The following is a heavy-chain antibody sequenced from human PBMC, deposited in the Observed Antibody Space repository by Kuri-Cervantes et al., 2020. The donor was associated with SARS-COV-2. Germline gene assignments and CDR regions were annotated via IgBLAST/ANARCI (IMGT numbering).Heavy chain of an antibody. CDR1: GFTFDDYG. CDR3: ARDTRRRSGNLPFDY. V-gene: IGHV3-20*04. J-gene: IGHJ4*02. CDR2: INWNGGST. Sequence: GESLKISCAASGFTFDDYGMSWVCQAPGKGLEWVSGINWNGGSTGYADSVKGRFTISRDNAKNSLYLQMNSLRAEDTALYYCARDTRRRSGNLPFDYWGQGTLVTVSS. D-gene: IGHD3-3*01.